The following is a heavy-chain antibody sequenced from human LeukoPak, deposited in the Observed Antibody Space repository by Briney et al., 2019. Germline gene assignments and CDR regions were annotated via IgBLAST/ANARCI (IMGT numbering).Heavy chain of an antibody. Sequence: GGSLRLSCTASGFTFSNFWMGWVRQAPGKGLEWVANIKQDETEKFYLGSVKGRFTISRDNAKNSLYLQMNSLKTEDTAVYYCTTDPLLIAVAGKEYFQHWGQGTLVTVSS. V-gene: IGHV3-7*03. CDR2: IKQDETEK. CDR1: GFTFSNFW. D-gene: IGHD6-19*01. CDR3: TTDPLLIAVAGKEYFQH. J-gene: IGHJ1*01.